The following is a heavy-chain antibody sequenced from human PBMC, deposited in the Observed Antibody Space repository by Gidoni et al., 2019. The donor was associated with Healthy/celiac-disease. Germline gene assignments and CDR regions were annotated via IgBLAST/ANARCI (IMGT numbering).Heavy chain of an antibody. Sequence: VQLVQSGAEVKKPGESLRISCTGSGYRFPSYWISWVRQMPGKGLEWMGRIDPSDSYTNDSPSFQGHVTISADKSISTAYLQWSSLKASDTAMYYCATGRYYDFWSGYSSHDAFDIWGQGTMVTVSS. D-gene: IGHD3-3*01. V-gene: IGHV5-10-1*01. J-gene: IGHJ3*02. CDR3: ATGRYYDFWSGYSSHDAFDI. CDR2: IDPSDSYT. CDR1: GYRFPSYW.